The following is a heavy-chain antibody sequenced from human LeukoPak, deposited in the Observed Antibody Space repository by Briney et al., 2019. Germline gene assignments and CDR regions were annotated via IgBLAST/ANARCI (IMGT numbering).Heavy chain of an antibody. Sequence: KPGGSLRLSCAASGFTFTNAWMSWVRQGPGKGLEWVGRIKTKTDGGTTDYAAPVKGRFSISRDDSRNTLYLQMNSLKTEDTAVYYCTTEYWGSFNYWGQGTLVTVSS. D-gene: IGHD7-27*01. J-gene: IGHJ4*02. V-gene: IGHV3-15*01. CDR3: TTEYWGSFNY. CDR1: GFTFTNAW. CDR2: IKTKTDGGTT.